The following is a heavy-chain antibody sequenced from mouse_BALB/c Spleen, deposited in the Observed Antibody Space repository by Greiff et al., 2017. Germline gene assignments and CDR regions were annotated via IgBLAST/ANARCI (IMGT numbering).Heavy chain of an antibody. CDR3: TRGEDYYGSSYGYFDY. V-gene: IGHV1-5*01. Sequence: VQLKQSGTVLARPGASVKMSCKASGYTFTSYWMHWVKQRPGQGLEWIGAIYPGNSDTSYNQKFKGKAKLTAVTSTSTAYMELSSLTNEDSAVYYCTRGEDYYGSSYGYFDYWGQGTTLTVSS. J-gene: IGHJ2*01. D-gene: IGHD1-1*01. CDR2: IYPGNSDT. CDR1: GYTFTSYW.